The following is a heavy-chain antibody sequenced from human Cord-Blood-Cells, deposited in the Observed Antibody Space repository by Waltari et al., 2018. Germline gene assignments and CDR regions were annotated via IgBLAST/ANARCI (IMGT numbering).Heavy chain of an antibody. Sequence: QLQLQESGPGLVKPSETLSLTCPVAGGSISSSSYSWGWIRQPPGKGLEWIGSIYYSGSTYYNPSLKSRVTISVDTSKNQFSLKLSSVTAADTAVYYCARATISGSYFDYWGQGTLVTVSS. CDR1: GGSISSSSYS. CDR2: IYYSGST. J-gene: IGHJ4*02. V-gene: IGHV4-39*01. D-gene: IGHD1-26*01. CDR3: ARATISGSYFDY.